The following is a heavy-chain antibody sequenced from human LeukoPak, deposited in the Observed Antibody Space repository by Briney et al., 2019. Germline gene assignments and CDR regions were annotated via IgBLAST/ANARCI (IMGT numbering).Heavy chain of an antibody. J-gene: IGHJ4*02. D-gene: IGHD3-22*01. V-gene: IGHV3-7*01. CDR1: GFTFSSYW. CDR3: ARDRRNYYDSSGYYDY. Sequence: GGSLRLSCAASGFTFSSYWMSWVRQAPGKGLEWVANIKQDGSEKYYVDSVKGRFTISRDNAKSSLYLQMNSLRAEDTAVYYCARDRRNYYDSSGYYDYWGQGTLVTVSS. CDR2: IKQDGSEK.